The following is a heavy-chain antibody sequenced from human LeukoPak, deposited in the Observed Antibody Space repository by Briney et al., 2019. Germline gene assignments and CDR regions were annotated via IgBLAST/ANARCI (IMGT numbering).Heavy chain of an antibody. CDR1: GGSISSGGYY. Sequence: PSETLSLTCTVSGGSISSGGYYWSWIRQHPGKGLEWIGYIYYSGSTNYNPSLKSRVTISVDTSKNQFSLKLSSVTAADTAVYYCARAPKGYYRKTFDYWGQGTLVTVSS. J-gene: IGHJ4*02. CDR2: IYYSGST. V-gene: IGHV4-31*03. CDR3: ARAPKGYYRKTFDY. D-gene: IGHD3-3*01.